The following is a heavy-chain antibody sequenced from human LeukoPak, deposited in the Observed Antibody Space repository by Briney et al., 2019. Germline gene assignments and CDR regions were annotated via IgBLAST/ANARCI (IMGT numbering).Heavy chain of an antibody. D-gene: IGHD5-24*01. V-gene: IGHV4-34*01. CDR2: INHSGST. J-gene: IGHJ4*02. CDR1: SGSFSGYY. Sequence: SETLSLTCAVYSGSFSGYYWSWIRQPPGKGLEWIGEINHSGSTSHNPSLKSRVTISVDTSKNQFSLKLTSVTAADTALYYCARGDGRDGYKGKLDYWGQGTLVTVSS. CDR3: ARGDGRDGYKGKLDY.